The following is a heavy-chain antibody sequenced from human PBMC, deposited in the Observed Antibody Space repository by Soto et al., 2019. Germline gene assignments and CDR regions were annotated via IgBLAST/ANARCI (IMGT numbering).Heavy chain of an antibody. J-gene: IGHJ4*02. V-gene: IGHV2-5*02. Sequence: VSGPTLANPTETLTLACTFSELSGHSSGLGVGWIRQPPGNALEWLALIHWDDDKRYSPSLKSRLTITNDISKNQVFRTLTNVGPLDTAKYFCAHSARYNFWSGLGWYFDYWGQGTLVTVSS. CDR2: IHWDDDK. D-gene: IGHD3-3*01. CDR3: AHSARYNFWSGLGWYFDY. CDR1: ELSGHSSGLG.